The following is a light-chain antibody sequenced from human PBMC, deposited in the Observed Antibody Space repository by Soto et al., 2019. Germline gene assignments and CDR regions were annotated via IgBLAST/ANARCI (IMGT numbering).Light chain of an antibody. V-gene: IGKV3-20*01. J-gene: IGKJ1*01. CDR3: QQYASSRT. CDR1: QSVSENY. Sequence: EVVLTQSPGTLSLSVGERATLSCRASQSVSENYLAWYQQKPGQSPWLLIYGASRRATGVPDRFSGSGSGTDFTLTISRLEPEDFAIYYCQQYASSRTFGQGTKVEIK. CDR2: GAS.